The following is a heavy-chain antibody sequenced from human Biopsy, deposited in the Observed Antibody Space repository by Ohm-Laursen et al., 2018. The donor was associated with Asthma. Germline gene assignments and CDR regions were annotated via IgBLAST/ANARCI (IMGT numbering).Heavy chain of an antibody. CDR1: GFSLSSSGAN. CDR2: IDWEEDK. D-gene: IGHD1-14*01. J-gene: IGHJ4*02. Sequence: TQTLTLTRSFSGFSLSSSGANVNWIRQPPGKALEWLARIDWEEDKFCSTSLRTRLTISKGSSEDQVVLTMTNMGPVDTATYYCTRHNDYWGPGILVTVSS. CDR3: TRHNDY. V-gene: IGHV2-70*04.